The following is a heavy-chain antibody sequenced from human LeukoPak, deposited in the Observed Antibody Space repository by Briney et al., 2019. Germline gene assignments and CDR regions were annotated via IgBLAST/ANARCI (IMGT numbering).Heavy chain of an antibody. J-gene: IGHJ3*02. Sequence: ASVKVSCKASGYTFTGYYMHWVRQAPGQGLEWMGWINPNSGGTNYAQKFQGRVTMTRDTSISTAYMELRSLRSDDTAVYYCVRSDSGYPNAFDIWGQGTMVTVSS. CDR3: VRSDSGYPNAFDI. V-gene: IGHV1-2*02. CDR2: INPNSGGT. CDR1: GYTFTGYY. D-gene: IGHD4/OR15-4a*01.